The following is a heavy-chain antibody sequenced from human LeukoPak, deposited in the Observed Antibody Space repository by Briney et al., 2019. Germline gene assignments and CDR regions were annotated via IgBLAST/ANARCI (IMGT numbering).Heavy chain of an antibody. CDR3: ARLTSSWYQDWYFDL. D-gene: IGHD6-13*01. Sequence: SETLSLTCTVSDGSISSYDWSWIRQPAGKGLEWIGRIYTSGSPTYNPSLKSRVTMSLGTSKKQFSLKLTSVTAADTAVYYCARLTSSWYQDWYFDLWGRGTLVTVSS. V-gene: IGHV4-4*07. J-gene: IGHJ2*01. CDR1: DGSISSYD. CDR2: IYTSGSP.